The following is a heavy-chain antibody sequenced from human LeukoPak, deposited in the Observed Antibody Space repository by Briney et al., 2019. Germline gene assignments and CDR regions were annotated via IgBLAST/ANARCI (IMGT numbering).Heavy chain of an antibody. J-gene: IGHJ4*02. D-gene: IGHD3-3*01. CDR1: GFPFSSFD. CDR3: ARAGAASGLDY. V-gene: IGHV3-13*01. Sequence: GGSLRPSCAASGFPFSSFDIHWVRQPTGKGLEWVSVIGPAGDTYYVGSVKGRFTVSRDSARNSLYLQMNSLRAGDTAIYYCARAGAASGLDYWGRGTLVTVSS. CDR2: IGPAGDT.